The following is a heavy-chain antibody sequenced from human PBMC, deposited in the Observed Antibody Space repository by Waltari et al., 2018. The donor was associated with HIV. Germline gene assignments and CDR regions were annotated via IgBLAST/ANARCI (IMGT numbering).Heavy chain of an antibody. J-gene: IGHJ6*02. D-gene: IGHD3-3*01. CDR2: IIPIFSTA. Sequence: QVPLVQSGAEVKTPGSSVKVSCKASGGTFRSYAISWVRQAPGQGLEWMGGIIPIFSTANYAQKFQGRVTITADESTSTAYMELSSLRSEDTAVYYCARRRVVISSLDYYYYGMDVWGQGTTVTVSS. V-gene: IGHV1-69*01. CDR1: GGTFRSYA. CDR3: ARRRVVISSLDYYYYGMDV.